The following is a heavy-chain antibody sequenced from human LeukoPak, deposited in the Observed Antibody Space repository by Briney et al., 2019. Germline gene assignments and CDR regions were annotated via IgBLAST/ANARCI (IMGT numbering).Heavy chain of an antibody. Sequence: ASVKVSCKASGYTFTTHGIAWVRQAPGQGLEWMGWISAHNGNTNYAQSLQGRVTMTTDTSTNTAYMELRSLRSDDTAVYYCARDGYFDIWRRDTLVTVSS. CDR1: GYTFTTHG. J-gene: IGHJ2*01. CDR3: ARDGYFDI. V-gene: IGHV1-18*01. CDR2: ISAHNGNT.